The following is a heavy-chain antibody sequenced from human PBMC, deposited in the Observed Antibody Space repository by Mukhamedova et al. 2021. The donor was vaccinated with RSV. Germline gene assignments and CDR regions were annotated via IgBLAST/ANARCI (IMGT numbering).Heavy chain of an antibody. D-gene: IGHD4-17*01. CDR3: VRDTRDYGDKVSDY. J-gene: IGHJ4*02. CDR2: GGST. Sequence: GGSTNYAQKFQGRVTMTRDKSTSTVYMELSSLRIEDTAMYYCVRDTRDYGDKVSDYWGQGTLVTVSS. V-gene: IGHV1-46*01.